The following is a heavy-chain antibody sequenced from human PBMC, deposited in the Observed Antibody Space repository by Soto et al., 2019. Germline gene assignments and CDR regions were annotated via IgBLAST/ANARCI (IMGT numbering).Heavy chain of an antibody. J-gene: IGHJ4*02. CDR3: ARVYAATFFYYFDY. CDR1: GGTFSSYA. V-gene: IGHV1-69*13. CDR2: LIPIFATS. D-gene: IGHD1-26*01. Sequence: SVKVSCKASGGTFSSYAVSWVRQAPGQGLEWMGGLIPIFATSNYAQKFQGRVTITADESTNTAYMELRSLRSEDTAVYYCARVYAATFFYYFDYWGRGTLVTVSS.